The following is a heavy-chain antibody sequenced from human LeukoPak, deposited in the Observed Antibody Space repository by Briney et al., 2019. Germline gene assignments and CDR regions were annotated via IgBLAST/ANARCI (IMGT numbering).Heavy chain of an antibody. Sequence: ASVKVSCKVSGYTLTELSMHWVRQAPGKGLEWMGGFDPEDGETIYAQKFQGRGTMTEDTSTDTAYMELSSLRSEDTAVYYCAQRPYASYYFDYWGQGTLVTVSS. V-gene: IGHV1-24*01. D-gene: IGHD3-16*01. J-gene: IGHJ4*02. CDR2: FDPEDGET. CDR3: AQRPYASYYFDY. CDR1: GYTLTELS.